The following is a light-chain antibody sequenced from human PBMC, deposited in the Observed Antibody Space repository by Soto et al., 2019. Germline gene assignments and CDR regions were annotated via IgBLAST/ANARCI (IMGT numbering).Light chain of an antibody. J-gene: IGKJ1*01. V-gene: IGKV3-15*01. Sequence: EIVMTQSPATLSVSPGERATLSCRASQSVSSSLAWYQQKPGQAPRLLIYGGSTRATGVPARFSGSGSGTEFTLPISSLQSEDFAVYYCQQYNNWPQTFGQGTKVEIK. CDR1: QSVSSS. CDR3: QQYNNWPQT. CDR2: GGS.